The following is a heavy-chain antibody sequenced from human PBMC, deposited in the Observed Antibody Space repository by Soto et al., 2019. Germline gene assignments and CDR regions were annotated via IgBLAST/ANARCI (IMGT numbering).Heavy chain of an antibody. Sequence: GESLKISCKGSGYSFTSYWIGWVRQMPGQGLEWMGIIYPGDSDTRYSPSFQGQVTISADKSISTAYLQWSSLKASDTAMYYCARIGGCSGGSCYSDDAFDIWGQGTMVTVSS. CDR2: IYPGDSDT. J-gene: IGHJ3*02. CDR3: ARIGGCSGGSCYSDDAFDI. V-gene: IGHV5-51*01. D-gene: IGHD2-15*01. CDR1: GYSFTSYW.